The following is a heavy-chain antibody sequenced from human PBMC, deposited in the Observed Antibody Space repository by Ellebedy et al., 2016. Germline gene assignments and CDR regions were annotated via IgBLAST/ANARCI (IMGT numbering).Heavy chain of an antibody. Sequence: ASVKVSCXASGYTFTSYYMHWVRQAPGQGLEWMGIINPSGGSTSYAQKFQGRVTMTRDTSTSTVYMELRSLRSDDTAVYYCARDREEWELPLDYWGQGTLVTVSS. CDR1: GYTFTSYY. J-gene: IGHJ4*02. CDR2: INPSGGST. CDR3: ARDREEWELPLDY. D-gene: IGHD1-26*01. V-gene: IGHV1-46*01.